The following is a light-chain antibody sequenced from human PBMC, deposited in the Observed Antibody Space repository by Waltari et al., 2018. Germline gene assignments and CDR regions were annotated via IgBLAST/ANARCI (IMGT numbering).Light chain of an antibody. Sequence: DIQMTQSPSILSASVGAIVTITCRASQSVSDWLAWYQQKPGEVPKLLIYKASRLESGVPPRFSGSGSGTEFTLTISSLQPVDFATYYCQQYQSSSNTFGQGTKLEIK. CDR3: QQYQSSSNT. CDR2: KAS. CDR1: QSVSDW. V-gene: IGKV1-5*03. J-gene: IGKJ2*01.